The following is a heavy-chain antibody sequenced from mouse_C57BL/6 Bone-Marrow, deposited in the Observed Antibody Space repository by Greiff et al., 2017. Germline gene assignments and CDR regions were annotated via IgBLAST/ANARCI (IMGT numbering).Heavy chain of an antibody. D-gene: IGHD1-1*02. CDR3: TRDRLWPFAD. V-gene: IGHV5-9-1*02. J-gene: IGHJ3*01. Sequence: EVKVVESGEGLVKPGGSLKLSCAASGFTFSSYAMSWVRQTPEKRLEWVAYISSGGDYIYYADTVKGRFTISRDNARNTLYLQMSSLKSEDTAMYYCTRDRLWPFADWGQGTLVTVSA. CDR1: GFTFSSYA. CDR2: ISSGGDYI.